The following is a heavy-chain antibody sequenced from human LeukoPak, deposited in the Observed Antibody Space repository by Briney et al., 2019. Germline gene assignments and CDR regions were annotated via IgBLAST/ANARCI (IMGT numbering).Heavy chain of an antibody. J-gene: IGHJ4*02. CDR2: ISGSGGST. V-gene: IGHV3-23*01. Sequence: GGSLRLSCAASGFTFSSYAMSWVRQAPGKGLELVSAISGSGGSTYYADSVKGRFTISRDNSKNTLYLQMNSLRAEDTAVYYCAKVWMESSGYYFDYWGQGTLVTVSP. CDR3: AKVWMESSGYYFDY. D-gene: IGHD3-22*01. CDR1: GFTFSSYA.